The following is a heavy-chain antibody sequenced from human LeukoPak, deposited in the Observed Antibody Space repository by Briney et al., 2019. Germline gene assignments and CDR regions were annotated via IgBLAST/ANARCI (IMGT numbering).Heavy chain of an antibody. V-gene: IGHV3-53*01. D-gene: IGHD2-2*01. CDR2: IYSGGST. Sequence: GGSLRLSCAASGFTVSSNYMSWVRQAPWKGLEWVSVIYSGGSTYYADSVKGRFTISRDNSKNTLYLQMNSLRAEDTAVYYCAREGYCSSTSCSYDAFDIWGQGTMVTVSS. CDR1: GFTVSSNY. J-gene: IGHJ3*02. CDR3: AREGYCSSTSCSYDAFDI.